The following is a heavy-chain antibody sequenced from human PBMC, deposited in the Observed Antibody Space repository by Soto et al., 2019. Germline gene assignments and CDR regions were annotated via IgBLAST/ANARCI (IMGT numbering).Heavy chain of an antibody. Sequence: QLQLQESGSGLVKPSQTLSLTCAVSGGSISSGGYSWSWIRQPPGKGLEWIGYIYHSGSTYYNPSLKSRVTRSVDRAKNQFSLRLSSVPAADTAVYYCAAGGGLPRYYWGQGTLVTVSS. CDR1: GGSISSGGYS. D-gene: IGHD5-12*01. V-gene: IGHV4-30-2*01. CDR3: AAGGGLPRYY. CDR2: IYHSGST. J-gene: IGHJ4*02.